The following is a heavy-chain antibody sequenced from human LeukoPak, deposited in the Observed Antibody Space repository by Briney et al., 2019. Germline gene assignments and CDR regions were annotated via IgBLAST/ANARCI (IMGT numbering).Heavy chain of an antibody. CDR3: ARGHMVRGVIIDYYFDY. CDR1: GYTFTSYD. J-gene: IGHJ4*02. CDR2: MNPNSGNT. V-gene: IGHV1-8*03. D-gene: IGHD3-10*01. Sequence: ASVKVSCKASGYTFTSYDINWVRQATGQGLEWMGWMNPNSGNTGYAQKFQGRVTITRNTSISTAYMELSSLRSEDTAVYYCARGHMVRGVIIDYYFDYWGQGTLVTVSS.